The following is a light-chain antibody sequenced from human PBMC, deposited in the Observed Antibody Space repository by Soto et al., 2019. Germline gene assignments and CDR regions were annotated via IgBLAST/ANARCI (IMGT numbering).Light chain of an antibody. CDR3: RSYAGSKKLV. CDR1: SSDVGGYNY. CDR2: EVS. J-gene: IGLJ2*01. V-gene: IGLV2-8*01. Sequence: QSLLTQPPSASGSPGQSVTISCTGTSSDVGGYNYVSWYQQHPGKAPKLMIYEVSKRPSGVPDRFSGSKSGNTASLTVSGLQAEDEADDYCRSYAGSKKLVFGGGTKLTVL.